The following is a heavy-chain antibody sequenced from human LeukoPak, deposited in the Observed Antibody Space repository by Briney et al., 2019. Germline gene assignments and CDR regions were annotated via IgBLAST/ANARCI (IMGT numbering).Heavy chain of an antibody. D-gene: IGHD5-18*01. V-gene: IGHV3-23*01. J-gene: IGHJ4*02. Sequence: GGSLRLSCAASGFTFNDYAMNWVRQAPEKGLEWVSTIHGGGDVTLYADSVKGRFTISRDNAKNSLYLQMNSLRAEDTAVYYCARAHPVWLWGYWGQGTLVTVSS. CDR1: GFTFNDYA. CDR2: IHGGGDVT. CDR3: ARAHPVWLWGY.